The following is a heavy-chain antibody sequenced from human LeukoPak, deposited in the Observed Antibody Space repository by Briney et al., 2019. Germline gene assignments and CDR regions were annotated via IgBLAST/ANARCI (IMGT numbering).Heavy chain of an antibody. Sequence: GGSLRLFCSASGFTFSSYAMHWGRQAPGKGLEYVSAISSNGGSTYYADSVKGRFTISRDNSKNTLYLQMSSLRAEDTAVYYCVRVAATAFLDYWGQGTLVTVSS. D-gene: IGHD2-15*01. J-gene: IGHJ4*02. V-gene: IGHV3-64D*06. CDR3: VRVAATAFLDY. CDR2: ISSNGGST. CDR1: GFTFSSYA.